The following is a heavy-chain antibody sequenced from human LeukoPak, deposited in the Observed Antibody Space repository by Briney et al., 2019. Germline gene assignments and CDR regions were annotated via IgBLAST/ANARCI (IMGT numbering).Heavy chain of an antibody. J-gene: IGHJ4*02. Sequence: SETLSLTCTVSGGSISSSSYYWGWIRQPPGKGLEWIGSIYYSGSTYYNPSLKSRVTISVDTSKNQFSLKLSSVTAADTAVYYCARLGSYYPLHYWGQGTLVTVSS. V-gene: IGHV4-39*01. CDR2: IYYSGST. CDR3: ARLGSYYPLHY. D-gene: IGHD1-26*01. CDR1: GGSISSSSYY.